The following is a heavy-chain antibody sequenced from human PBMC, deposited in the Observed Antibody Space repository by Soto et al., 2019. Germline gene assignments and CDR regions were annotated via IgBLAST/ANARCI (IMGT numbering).Heavy chain of an antibody. CDR2: IGPSDSYT. Sequence: GESLKISCKGSGYSFTSYWISWVRQMPGKGLEWMGRIGPSDSYTNYSPSFQGHVTISADKSISTAYLQWSSLKASDTAMYYCARVAGSGYNFYYYYGMDVWGQGTTVTVSS. J-gene: IGHJ6*02. D-gene: IGHD3-10*01. V-gene: IGHV5-10-1*01. CDR1: GYSFTSYW. CDR3: ARVAGSGYNFYYYYGMDV.